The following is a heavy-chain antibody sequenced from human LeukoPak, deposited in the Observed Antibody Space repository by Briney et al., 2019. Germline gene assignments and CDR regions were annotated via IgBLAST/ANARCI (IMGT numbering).Heavy chain of an antibody. CDR3: ARGDYYDSSGYSTGYYFDY. V-gene: IGHV4-34*01. CDR1: GGTFSGYY. D-gene: IGHD3-22*01. Sequence: PSETLSLTCAVYGGTFSGYYWSWIRQPPGKGLEWIGEINHSGSTNYNPSLKSRVTISVDTSKNQFSLKLSSVTAADTAVYYCARGDYYDSSGYSTGYYFDYWGQGTLVTVSS. CDR2: INHSGST. J-gene: IGHJ4*02.